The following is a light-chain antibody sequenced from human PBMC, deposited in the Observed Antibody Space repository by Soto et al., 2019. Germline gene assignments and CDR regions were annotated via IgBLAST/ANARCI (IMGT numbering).Light chain of an antibody. J-gene: IGKJ1*01. CDR3: HQRQSWPRT. V-gene: IGKV3D-20*02. CDR1: QSVGSGY. CDR2: GAS. Sequence: EIVLTQSPGTLSLSPGERATLSCRASQSVGSGYLAWYQQKPGQAPRLLIYGASNRATGIPDRFSGSGSGTDFTLTISRLEPDDFAIYYCHQRQSWPRTFGQGTKVEIK.